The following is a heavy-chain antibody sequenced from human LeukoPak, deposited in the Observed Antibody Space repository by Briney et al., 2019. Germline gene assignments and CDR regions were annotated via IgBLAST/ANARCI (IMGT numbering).Heavy chain of an antibody. J-gene: IGHJ4*02. CDR1: GGSISSHY. Sequence: PSETLSLTCTVSGGSISSHYWSWIRQPAGKGLEWIGRIYISGTTNYNPSLKSRVTISVDTSKNQFSLKLSSVTAADTAVYYCARAVDTAMVLDYWGQGTLVTVSS. V-gene: IGHV4-4*07. D-gene: IGHD5-18*01. CDR2: IYISGTT. CDR3: ARAVDTAMVLDY.